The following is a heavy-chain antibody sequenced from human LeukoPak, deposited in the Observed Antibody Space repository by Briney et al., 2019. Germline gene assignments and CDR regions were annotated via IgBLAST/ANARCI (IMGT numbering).Heavy chain of an antibody. V-gene: IGHV4-59*01. D-gene: IGHD3-10*01. CDR2: IYYSGST. CDR3: ARVPGAYYSGMDV. Sequence: SETLSLTCTVSGGSISTYYWSWIRQPPGKGLEGIGYIYYSGSTNCNPSLKSRVTISVDTSKNQFSLKLNSVTAADSAVYYCARVPGAYYSGMDVWGQGTTVTVSS. CDR1: GGSISTYY. J-gene: IGHJ6*02.